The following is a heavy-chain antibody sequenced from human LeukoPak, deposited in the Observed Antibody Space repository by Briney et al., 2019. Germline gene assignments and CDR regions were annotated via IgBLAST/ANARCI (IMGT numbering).Heavy chain of an antibody. V-gene: IGHV1-69*01. CDR1: GGTFSSSA. CDR2: IIPIFHTS. Sequence: GSSVKVSCKASGGTFSSSAISWVRQAPGQGLEWMGGIIPIFHTSTYARKFQGRLTITADESTNTAYMELSSLRSDDTAIYCCARELLPGGFADYWGQGALVTVSS. D-gene: IGHD3-22*01. J-gene: IGHJ4*02. CDR3: ARELLPGGFADY.